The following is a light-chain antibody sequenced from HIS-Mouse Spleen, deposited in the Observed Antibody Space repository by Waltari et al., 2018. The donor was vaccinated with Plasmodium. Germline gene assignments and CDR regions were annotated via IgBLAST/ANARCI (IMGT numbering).Light chain of an antibody. V-gene: IGLV2-14*01. CDR2: EVS. Sequence: QSALTQPASVSGSPGQSITISCTGTSSDVGGYNYVSWYQQPPGKAPNLMIYEVSHRPSGVSNRFSGSKSGNTASLTISGLQAEDEADYYCSSYTSSSILYVFGTGTKVTVL. CDR3: SSYTSSSILYV. CDR1: SSDVGGYNY. J-gene: IGLJ1*01.